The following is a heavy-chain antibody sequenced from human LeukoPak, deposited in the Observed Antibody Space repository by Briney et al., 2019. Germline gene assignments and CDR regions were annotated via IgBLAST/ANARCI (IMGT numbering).Heavy chain of an antibody. CDR3: ARDLYDSGAYSSPIDY. V-gene: IGHV3-21*01. CDR1: GFTLSSHS. D-gene: IGHD3-22*01. J-gene: IGHJ4*02. Sequence: PGGSLRLSCAAYGFTLSSHSMNWVRQAPGKGLEWVSPISSSSSSIHTADAVKGRSTISRDNAKNALYLKMNCLRAEDTAVYYCARDLYDSGAYSSPIDYWGQGALVTV. CDR2: ISSSSSSI.